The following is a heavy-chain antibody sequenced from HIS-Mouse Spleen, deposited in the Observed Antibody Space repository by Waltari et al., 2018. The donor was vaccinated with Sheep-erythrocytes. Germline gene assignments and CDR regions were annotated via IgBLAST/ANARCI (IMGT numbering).Heavy chain of an antibody. CDR1: GYSFTSYW. CDR2: IYPGDSDT. V-gene: IGHV5-51*03. J-gene: IGHJ3*02. CDR3: ARRTYYDFWSGYYTDAFDI. D-gene: IGHD3-3*01. Sequence: EVQLVQSGAEVKKPGESLKISCEGSGYSFTSYWIGWVRQMPGKGLEWMGIIYPGDSDTSYSPSFQGQVTISADKSISTAYLQWSSLKASDTAMYYFARRTYYDFWSGYYTDAFDIWGQGTMVTVSS.